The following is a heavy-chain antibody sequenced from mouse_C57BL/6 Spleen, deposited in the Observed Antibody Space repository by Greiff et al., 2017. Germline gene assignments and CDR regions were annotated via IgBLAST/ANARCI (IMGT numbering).Heavy chain of an antibody. CDR1: GYPFTSYW. V-gene: IGHV1-64*01. J-gene: IGHJ2*01. Sequence: QVQLQQPGAELVKPGASVTLSCKASGYPFTSYWMHWVKQRPGQGLEWIGMIHPNSGSTNYNEKFKSKATLTVDKSSSTAYMQLSSLTSEDSAVYYCARYYYEATFDYWGQGTTLTVSS. CDR2: IHPNSGST. CDR3: ARYYYEATFDY. D-gene: IGHD1-1*01.